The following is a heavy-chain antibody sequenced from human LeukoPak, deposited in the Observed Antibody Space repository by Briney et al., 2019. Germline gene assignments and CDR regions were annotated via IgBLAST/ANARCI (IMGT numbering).Heavy chain of an antibody. CDR2: ISSNGGST. D-gene: IGHD2-15*01. Sequence: PGGSLRLSCAASGFTFSSYAMHWVRQAPGKGLEYVSAISSNGGSTYYANSVKGRFTISRDNSKNTLYLQMGSLRPEDSAIYYCAKVNRGGHDSFDFWGQGTLVTVSS. V-gene: IGHV3-64*01. J-gene: IGHJ4*02. CDR1: GFTFSSYA. CDR3: AKVNRGGHDSFDF.